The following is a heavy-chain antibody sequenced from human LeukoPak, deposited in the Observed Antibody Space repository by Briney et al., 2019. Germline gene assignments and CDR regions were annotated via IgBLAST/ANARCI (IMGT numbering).Heavy chain of an antibody. CDR1: GGSISSYY. CDR3: ASNYYGSGSLDY. CDR2: IYYSGST. V-gene: IGHV4-59*08. J-gene: IGHJ4*02. Sequence: SETLSLTCTVSGGSISSYYWSWIRQPPGKGLEWIGYIYYSGSTNYNPSLKSRVTISVDTSKNQFSLRLSSVTAADTAVYYCASNYYGSGSLDYWGQGNLVTVSS. D-gene: IGHD3-10*01.